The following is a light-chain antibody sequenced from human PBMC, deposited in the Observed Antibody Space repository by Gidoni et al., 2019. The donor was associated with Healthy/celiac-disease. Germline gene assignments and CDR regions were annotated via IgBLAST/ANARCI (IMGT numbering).Light chain of an antibody. CDR3: QQYGSSRIT. Sequence: DIVLTQSPGTLSLSPGESATLSCRASQSVSSSYLAWYQQKPGQPPRLLIDGASSRATGIPDRFSGSGSGTDFTLTISRLEPEYFALYYCQQYGSSRITFGQGTRLEIK. CDR1: QSVSSSY. J-gene: IGKJ5*01. V-gene: IGKV3-20*01. CDR2: GAS.